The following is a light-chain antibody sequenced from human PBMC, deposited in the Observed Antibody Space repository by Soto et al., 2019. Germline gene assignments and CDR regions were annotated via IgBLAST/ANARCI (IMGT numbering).Light chain of an antibody. CDR3: QQRYSTRFP. CDR1: QTIIRY. V-gene: IGKV1-39*01. J-gene: IGKJ3*01. Sequence: DSQMTQSPSSLSASVGDRVTITCRASQTIIRYLNWYHQKPGRAPILLIYAASSLHTGVPSRFSASGSGTAFTLTSSSLQPEDSSTYDCQQRYSTRFPFGPGTRVEIK. CDR2: AAS.